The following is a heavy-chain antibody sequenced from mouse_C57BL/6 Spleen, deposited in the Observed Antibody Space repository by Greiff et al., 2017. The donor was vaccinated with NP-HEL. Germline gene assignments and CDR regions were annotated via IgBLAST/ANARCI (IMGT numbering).Heavy chain of an antibody. V-gene: IGHV3-6*01. CDR2: ISYDGSN. CDR1: GYSITSGYY. CDR3: ARDQGYDFDY. D-gene: IGHD3-2*02. J-gene: IGHJ2*01. Sequence: ESGPGLVKPSQSLSLTCSVTGYSITSGYYWNWIRQFPGNKLEWMGYISYDGSNNYNPSLKNRISITRDTSKNQFFLKLNSVTTEDTATYYCARDQGYDFDYWGQGTTLTVSS.